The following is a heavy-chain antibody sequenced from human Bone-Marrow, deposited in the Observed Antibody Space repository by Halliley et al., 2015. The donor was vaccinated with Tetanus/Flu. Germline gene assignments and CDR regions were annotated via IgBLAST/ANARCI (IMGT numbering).Heavy chain of an antibody. CDR3: AKDSQRTGIVRAAPYAGPEI. CDR2: ISWNSASM. D-gene: IGHD3-10*01. J-gene: IGHJ3*02. V-gene: IGHV3-9*01. CDR1: GFTFKLYA. Sequence: SLRLSCEGSGFTFKLYAMHWVRLAPGKGLEWVSSISWNSASMGYADSVKGRFTVSRDNAKNSVYLQMNSLRVEDTAFYYCAKDSQRTGIVRAAPYAGPEIWGQGTMVSVTS.